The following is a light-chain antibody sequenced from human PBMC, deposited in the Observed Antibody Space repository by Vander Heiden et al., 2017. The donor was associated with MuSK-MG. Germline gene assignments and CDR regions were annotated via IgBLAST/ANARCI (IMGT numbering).Light chain of an antibody. Sequence: EIVLTQSPGTLSLSPGERATLSCRASQSVSSRYLAWYQQKPGQAPRLLIYGTSSRATGIPDRFSGSGYGTDFTLTISRREPEDFAVYYCHQYGDSPPVTFGGGTKVEIK. CDR1: QSVSSRY. CDR3: HQYGDSPPVT. CDR2: GTS. J-gene: IGKJ4*01. V-gene: IGKV3-20*01.